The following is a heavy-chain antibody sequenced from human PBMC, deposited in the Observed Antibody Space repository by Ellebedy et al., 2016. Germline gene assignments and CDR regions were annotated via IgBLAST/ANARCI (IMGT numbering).Heavy chain of an antibody. CDR2: ISSSSSTI. Sequence: GESLKISXAASGFTFSSYSMNWVRQAPGKGLEWVSYISSSSSTIYYADSVKGRFTISRDNAKNSLYLQMNSLRAEDTAVYYCARASSSLPGQYFQHWGQGTLVTVSS. J-gene: IGHJ1*01. CDR1: GFTFSSYS. D-gene: IGHD6-6*01. CDR3: ARASSSLPGQYFQH. V-gene: IGHV3-48*04.